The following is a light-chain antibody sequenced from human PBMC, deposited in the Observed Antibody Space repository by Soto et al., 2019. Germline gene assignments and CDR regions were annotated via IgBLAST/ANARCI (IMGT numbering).Light chain of an antibody. CDR3: QQYNSYST. V-gene: IGKV1-5*03. CDR2: KAS. J-gene: IGKJ1*01. CDR1: QSISSW. Sequence: DIQITQSPSTLSASVGDRVTITCRASQSISSWLAWYQQKPGKAPKLLIYKASSLESGVPSRFSGSGSGTEFTLTISSLQPDDLATYYCQQYNSYSTFGQGTKVDIK.